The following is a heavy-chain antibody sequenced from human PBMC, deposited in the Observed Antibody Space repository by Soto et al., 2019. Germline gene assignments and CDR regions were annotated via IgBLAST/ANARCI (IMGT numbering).Heavy chain of an antibody. CDR2: INPNSGGT. CDR3: AREELHLYYGMDV. CDR1: GYTFTGYY. J-gene: IGHJ6*02. Sequence: ASVKVSCKASGYTFTGYYMHWVRQAPGQGLEWMGWINPNSGGTNYAQKFQGWVTMTRDTSISTAYMELSRLRSDDTAVYYCAREELHLYYGMDVWGQGTTVTVSS. D-gene: IGHD3-10*01. V-gene: IGHV1-2*04.